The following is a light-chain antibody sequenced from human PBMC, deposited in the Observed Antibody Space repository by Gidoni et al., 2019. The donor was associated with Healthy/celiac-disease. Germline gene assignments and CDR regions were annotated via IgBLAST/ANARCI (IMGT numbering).Light chain of an antibody. CDR2: AAS. J-gene: IGKJ4*02. V-gene: IGKV1-39*01. CDR3: QQSYSTPPT. Sequence: DIQITQSPSSLSASVGDRVNITCRASQSISRCLNWYQQKPGIAPKLLIYAASTLHSGVPSRFSGSGSGTDFTLTISSLQPEDFATYFCQQSYSTPPTFGGGTKVEIK. CDR1: QSISRC.